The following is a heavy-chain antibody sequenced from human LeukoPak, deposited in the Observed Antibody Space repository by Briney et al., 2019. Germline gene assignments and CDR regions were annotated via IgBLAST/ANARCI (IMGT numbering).Heavy chain of an antibody. Sequence: ASVKVSCKASGGTFSSYAISWVRQAPGQGLEWMGWISAYNGNTNYTQKLQGRVTMTTDTSTSTAYMELRSLRSDDTAVYYCAIVAYYYYMDVWGKGTTVTVSS. J-gene: IGHJ6*03. CDR1: GGTFSSYA. CDR2: ISAYNGNT. V-gene: IGHV1-18*01. CDR3: AIVAYYYYMDV.